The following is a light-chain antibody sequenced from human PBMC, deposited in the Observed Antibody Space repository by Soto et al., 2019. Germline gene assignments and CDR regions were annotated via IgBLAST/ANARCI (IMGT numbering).Light chain of an antibody. V-gene: IGKV3-15*01. CDR2: GAS. Sequence: EIVMTQSPATLSVSPWGRATLSCRASQSISDTLAWYQQKPGQAPRLLIYGASTRAPGFPARFSGSGSGTDFTLTISSLQSEDFAVYYCQQYNNWPWTLGQGTKVDIK. CDR1: QSISDT. CDR3: QQYNNWPWT. J-gene: IGKJ1*01.